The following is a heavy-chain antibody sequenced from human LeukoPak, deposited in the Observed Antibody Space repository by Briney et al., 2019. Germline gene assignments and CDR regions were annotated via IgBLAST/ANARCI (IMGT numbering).Heavy chain of an antibody. CDR1: GFTVSSNY. J-gene: IGHJ4*02. D-gene: IGHD5-24*01. Sequence: PGGSLRLSCAASGFTVSSNYISWVRQAPGKGLEWVSVIYGAGRTYYADSVKGRFTISRDNSKNPLYLQMNSLRAEDTAVYYCARDRRDGYLYYFDYWGQGTLVTVSS. CDR3: ARDRRDGYLYYFDY. CDR2: IYGAGRT. V-gene: IGHV3-53*01.